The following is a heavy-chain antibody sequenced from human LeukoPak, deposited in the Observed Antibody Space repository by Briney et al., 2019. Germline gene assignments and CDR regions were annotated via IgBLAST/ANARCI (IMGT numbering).Heavy chain of an antibody. J-gene: IGHJ4*02. D-gene: IGHD6-25*01. CDR2: LWYDGSNK. CDR1: GFTFNSYG. Sequence: SGGSLRLSCAASGFTFNSYGMHWVRQAPGKGLEWVAVLWYDGSNKYYADSVKGRFTISRDNSKNTLYLQMNSLRAEDTAVYYCAREYKQRYYFEYWGQGTLVTVSS. CDR3: AREYKQRYYFEY. V-gene: IGHV3-33*01.